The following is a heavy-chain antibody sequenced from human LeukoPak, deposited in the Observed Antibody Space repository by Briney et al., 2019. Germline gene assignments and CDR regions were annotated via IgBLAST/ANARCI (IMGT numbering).Heavy chain of an antibody. CDR1: GFTFSSYA. CDR3: AKDRVVTAIEPTMGAFDI. V-gene: IGHV3-23*01. Sequence: PGGSLRLSCAASGFTFSSYAMSWVRQAPGKGREWVSAISGSGGSTYYADSVKGRFTISKDNSKNTLYLQMYSLRAEDTTVYYCAKDRVVTAIEPTMGAFDIWGQGTMVTVSS. J-gene: IGHJ3*02. CDR2: ISGSGGST. D-gene: IGHD2-21*02.